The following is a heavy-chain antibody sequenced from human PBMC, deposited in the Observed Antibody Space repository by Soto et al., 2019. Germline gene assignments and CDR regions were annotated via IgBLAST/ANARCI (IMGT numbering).Heavy chain of an antibody. J-gene: IGHJ6*02. CDR1: GYSFTSYW. CDR3: ARLSRYDFWSGYPKPEYYYYGMDV. Sequence: PGESLKISCKGSGYSFTSYWICWVRQMPWRGLEWMGIIYPGDSDTRYSPSFQGQVTISADKSISTAYLQWSSPKASDTAMYYCARLSRYDFWSGYPKPEYYYYGMDVWGQGTTVTVSS. CDR2: IYPGDSDT. D-gene: IGHD3-3*01. V-gene: IGHV5-51*01.